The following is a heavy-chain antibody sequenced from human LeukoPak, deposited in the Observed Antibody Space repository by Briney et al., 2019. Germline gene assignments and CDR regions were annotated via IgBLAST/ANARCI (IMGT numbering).Heavy chain of an antibody. J-gene: IGHJ4*02. CDR2: ISYDGSNK. D-gene: IGHD3-3*01. CDR3: AREWSGYYGAYYFDY. CDR1: GFTFSSYA. Sequence: GRSLRLSCAASGFTFSSYAMHWVRQAPGKGLGWVAVISYDGSNKYYADSVKGRFTVSRDNSKNTLYLQMNSLRAEDTAVYYCAREWSGYYGAYYFDYWGQGTLVTVSS. V-gene: IGHV3-30-3*01.